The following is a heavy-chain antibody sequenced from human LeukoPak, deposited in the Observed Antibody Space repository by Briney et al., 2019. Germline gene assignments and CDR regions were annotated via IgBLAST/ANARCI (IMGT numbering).Heavy chain of an antibody. J-gene: IGHJ4*02. CDR1: GFTFSNAC. Sequence: GGSLRLSCAASGFTFSNACMSWVRQAPGKGLEWVSGISGSGGSTYNADSVKGRFTISRDNSENTLHLQMNTLRAEDTAVYYCAKDYFGSGSYYNANPYYFDYWGQGTLVTVSS. CDR2: ISGSGGST. D-gene: IGHD3-10*01. V-gene: IGHV3-23*01. CDR3: AKDYFGSGSYYNANPYYFDY.